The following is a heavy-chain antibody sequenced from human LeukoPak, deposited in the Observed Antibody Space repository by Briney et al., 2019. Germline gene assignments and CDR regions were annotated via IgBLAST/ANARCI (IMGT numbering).Heavy chain of an antibody. D-gene: IGHD3-10*01. Sequence: SETLSLTSAVSGGSISSSIHYWAWIRQPPGKGLEWIGSMYYSGSTYYNPSIKSRVTISLDTSESQFSLKLSSVTAADTAVYYCARVPLFGWAPYYYYYYMDVWGKGTTVTVSS. V-gene: IGHV4-39*07. CDR3: ARVPLFGWAPYYYYYYMDV. J-gene: IGHJ6*03. CDR2: MYYSGST. CDR1: GGSISSSIHY.